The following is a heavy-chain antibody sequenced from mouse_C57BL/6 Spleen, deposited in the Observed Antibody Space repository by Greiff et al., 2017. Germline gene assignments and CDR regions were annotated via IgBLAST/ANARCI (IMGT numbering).Heavy chain of an antibody. CDR1: GFTFSDYG. J-gene: IGHJ2*01. CDR2: ISSGSSTI. D-gene: IGHD1-1*01. V-gene: IGHV5-17*01. Sequence: EVKVVESGGGLVKPGGSLKLSCAASGFTFSDYGMHWVRQAPEKGLEWVAYISSGSSTIYYADTVKGRFTISRDTAKNTLFLQMTSLRSEDTAMYYCATPSYYGSSYGDYFDYWGQGTTLTVSS. CDR3: ATPSYYGSSYGDYFDY.